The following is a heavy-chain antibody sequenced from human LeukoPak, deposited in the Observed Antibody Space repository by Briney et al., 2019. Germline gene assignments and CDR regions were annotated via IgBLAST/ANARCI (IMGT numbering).Heavy chain of an antibody. Sequence: ASVKVSCKVSGYTLTELSMHWVRQAPGKGLEWMGGFDPEDGETIYAQKFQGRVTMTEDTSTDTAYMELSSLRSEDTAVYYCATLRSDYDFWSGYYSYPIFFDYWGQGTLVTVSS. V-gene: IGHV1-24*01. J-gene: IGHJ4*02. CDR2: FDPEDGET. CDR3: ATLRSDYDFWSGYYSYPIFFDY. CDR1: GYTLTELS. D-gene: IGHD3-3*01.